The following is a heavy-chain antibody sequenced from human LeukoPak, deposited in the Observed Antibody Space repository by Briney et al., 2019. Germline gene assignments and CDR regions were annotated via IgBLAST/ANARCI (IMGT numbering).Heavy chain of an antibody. CDR2: IESGGST. CDR1: GFTFSSYS. CDR3: ARGGDYGDYVQN. V-gene: IGHV3-66*01. D-gene: IGHD4-17*01. Sequence: GGSLRLSCAASGFTFSSYSMNWVRQAPGKGLEWVSVIESGGSTYYADSVKGRFSISRDNSKNTVYLQMNSLRAEDTAVYYCARGGDYGDYVQNWGQGTLVTVSS. J-gene: IGHJ1*01.